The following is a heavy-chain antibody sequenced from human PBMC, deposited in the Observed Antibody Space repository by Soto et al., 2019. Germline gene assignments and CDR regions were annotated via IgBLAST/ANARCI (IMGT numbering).Heavy chain of an antibody. CDR1: GFTVSSNY. CDR2: IYSGGST. V-gene: IGHV3-53*04. Sequence: EVQLVESGGGLVQPGGSLRLSCAASGFTVSSNYMSWVRQAPGKGLEWVSVIYSGGSTYYADSVKGRFTISRHNSKNTLYSHMNRLRAEDTAVYYCARSLYIAAAQDAFDIWGLGTMVTVSS. J-gene: IGHJ3*02. CDR3: ARSLYIAAAQDAFDI. D-gene: IGHD6-13*01.